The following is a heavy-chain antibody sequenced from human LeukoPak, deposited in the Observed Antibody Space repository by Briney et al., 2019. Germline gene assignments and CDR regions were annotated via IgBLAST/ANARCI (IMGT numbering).Heavy chain of an antibody. Sequence: AASVKVSCKASGYTFTSYDINWVRQATGQGLEWMGWMNPNSGNTGYAQKFQGRVTMTRNTSISTAYMELSSLRSEDTAVYYCASNVDTAMVTLNYWGQGTLVTVSS. J-gene: IGHJ4*02. V-gene: IGHV1-8*01. CDR1: GYTFTSYD. D-gene: IGHD5-18*01. CDR3: ASNVDTAMVTLNY. CDR2: MNPNSGNT.